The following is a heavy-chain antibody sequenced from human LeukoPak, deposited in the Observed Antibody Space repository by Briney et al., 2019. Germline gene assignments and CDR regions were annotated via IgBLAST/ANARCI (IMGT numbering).Heavy chain of an antibody. CDR2: ISAYNGNT. D-gene: IGHD3-3*01. J-gene: IGHJ4*02. V-gene: IGHV1-18*01. CDR3: ARDLYYDFWSGYFGPGGTFDY. Sequence: GASVKVSCKASGYTFTSYGISWVRQAPGQGLEWMGWISAYNGNTNYAQKLQGRVTMTTDTSTSTAYMELRSLRSDDTAVYYCARDLYYDFWSGYFGPGGTFDYWGQGTLVTVSS. CDR1: GYTFTSYG.